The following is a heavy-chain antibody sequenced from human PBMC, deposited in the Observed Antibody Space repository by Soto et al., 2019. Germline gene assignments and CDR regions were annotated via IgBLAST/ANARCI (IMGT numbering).Heavy chain of an antibody. Sequence: QVQLVQSGAEVKKPGSSVKVSCKASGGTFSSLAISWVRQAPGQGLEWMGGLVPVFGTANYAQKFQDRVTITADKSTSTSYMELSSLRSEDTAVYFCARSPGVVDYWGQGTLFTVSS. CDR2: LVPVFGTA. CDR1: GGTFSSLA. V-gene: IGHV1-69*06. CDR3: ARSPGVVDY. J-gene: IGHJ4*02. D-gene: IGHD3-10*01.